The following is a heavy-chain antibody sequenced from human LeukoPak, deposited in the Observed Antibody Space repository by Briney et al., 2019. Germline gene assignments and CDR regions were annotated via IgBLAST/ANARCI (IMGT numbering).Heavy chain of an antibody. J-gene: IGHJ3*02. Sequence: GGSLRLSCAASGFTFSSYAMSWVRQAPGKGLGWVSAISGSGGSTYYADSVKGRFTISRDNSKNTLYLQMNSLRAEDTAVYYCAKTGYCGGDCYSGAFDIWGQGTMVTVSS. V-gene: IGHV3-23*01. CDR2: ISGSGGST. CDR1: GFTFSSYA. CDR3: AKTGYCGGDCYSGAFDI. D-gene: IGHD2-21*02.